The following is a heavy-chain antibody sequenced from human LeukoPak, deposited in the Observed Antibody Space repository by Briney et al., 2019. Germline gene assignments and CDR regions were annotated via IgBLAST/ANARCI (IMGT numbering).Heavy chain of an antibody. CDR1: GFTVSSNY. J-gene: IGHJ6*02. Sequence: PGGSLRLSCAASGFTVSSNYMSWVRQAPGKGLEWVSVSFSGGTTYYADSVKGRFTISRDNSKNTLYLQMNSLRAEDTAVYYSAREGNYYDMDVWGQGTTVTVSS. CDR2: SFSGGTT. CDR3: AREGNYYDMDV. V-gene: IGHV3-53*01.